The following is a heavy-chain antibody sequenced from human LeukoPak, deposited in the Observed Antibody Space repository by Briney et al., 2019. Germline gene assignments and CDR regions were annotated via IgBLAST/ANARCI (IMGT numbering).Heavy chain of an antibody. V-gene: IGHV4-59*01. D-gene: IGHD6-19*01. CDR1: GGSISSYY. CDR3: ASSVVAGIFDS. J-gene: IGHJ4*02. Sequence: PSETLSLTCTVSGGSISSYYWSWIRQPPGKGLEWIGYIYYSGSTNYNPSLKSRVTISVDTSKNQFSLKLSSVTAADTAVYYCASSVVAGIFDSWGQGTLVAVSS. CDR2: IYYSGST.